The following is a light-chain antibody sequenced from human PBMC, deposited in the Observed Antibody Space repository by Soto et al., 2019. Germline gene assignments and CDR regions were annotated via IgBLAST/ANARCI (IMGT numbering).Light chain of an antibody. CDR1: NNDVGFYNY. Sequence: QSALTQPRSVPGSPGQSVTISCTGTNNDVGFYNYVSWYRQQLGKAPKLLIYDVNKRPSGVPPRFSGSKSANTASLTISGLQAADEADYYCNSYAGGLVLFGGGTKLTVL. J-gene: IGLJ2*01. CDR3: NSYAGGLVL. V-gene: IGLV2-11*01. CDR2: DVN.